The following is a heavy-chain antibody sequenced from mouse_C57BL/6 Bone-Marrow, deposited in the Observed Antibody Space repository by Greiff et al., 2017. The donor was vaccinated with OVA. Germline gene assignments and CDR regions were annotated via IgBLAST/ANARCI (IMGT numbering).Heavy chain of an antibody. CDR2: IYPRSGNT. CDR3: ARPYYYGSGNY. Sequence: VMLVESGAELARPGASVKLSCKASGYTFTSYGISWVKQRTGQGLEWIGEIYPRSGNTYYNEKFKGKATLTADKSSSTAYMELRSLTSEDSAVYFCARPYYYGSGNYWGQGTTLTVSS. J-gene: IGHJ2*01. V-gene: IGHV1-81*01. CDR1: GYTFTSYG. D-gene: IGHD1-1*01.